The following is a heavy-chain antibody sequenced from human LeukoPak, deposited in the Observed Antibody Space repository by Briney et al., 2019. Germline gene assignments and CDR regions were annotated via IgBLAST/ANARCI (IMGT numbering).Heavy chain of an antibody. CDR2: IIPIFGTA. Sequence: ASVKVSCKASGGTFSSYAISWVRQAPGQGLEWMGGIIPIFGTANYAQKFQGRVTITADESTSTAYMELSSLRSEDTAVYYCAREPADQYSSGWYVYWGQGTLVTVSS. CDR3: AREPADQYSSGWYVY. D-gene: IGHD6-19*01. J-gene: IGHJ4*02. V-gene: IGHV1-69*13. CDR1: GGTFSSYA.